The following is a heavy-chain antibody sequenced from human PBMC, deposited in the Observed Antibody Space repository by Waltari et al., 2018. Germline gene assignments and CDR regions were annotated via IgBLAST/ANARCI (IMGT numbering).Heavy chain of an antibody. CDR1: GFTFSSYG. J-gene: IGHJ4*02. CDR3: AKDPHSSGWYYFDY. CDR2: IWYDGSNK. D-gene: IGHD6-19*01. Sequence: QVQLVESGAGVVQPGRSLRLSCAASGFTFSSYGMHWVRQAPGKGLEWVAVIWYDGSNKYYADSVKGRFTISRDNSKNTLYLQMNSLRAEDTAVYYCAKDPHSSGWYYFDYWGQGTLVTVSS. V-gene: IGHV3-30*18.